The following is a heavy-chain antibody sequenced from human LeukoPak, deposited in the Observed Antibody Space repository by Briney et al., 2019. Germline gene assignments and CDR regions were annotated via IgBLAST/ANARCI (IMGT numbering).Heavy chain of an antibody. CDR1: GFTFSSYT. J-gene: IGHJ6*03. CDR2: ISGSGGST. V-gene: IGHV3-23*01. D-gene: IGHD1-1*01. Sequence: GGSLRLSCAASGFTFSSYTMSWVRQAPGKGLEWVSAISGSGGSTYYADSVKGRFTISRDNSKNTLYLQMNSLRAEDTAVYYCAKDLPYNWNYGDYYYYYYIDVWGKGTTVTVSS. CDR3: AKDLPYNWNYGDYYYYYYIDV.